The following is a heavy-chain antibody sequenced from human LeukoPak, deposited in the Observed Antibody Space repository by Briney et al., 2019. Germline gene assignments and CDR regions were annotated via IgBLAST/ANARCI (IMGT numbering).Heavy chain of an antibody. D-gene: IGHD4-17*01. CDR3: ARVRAEGDYWHEEIDY. CDR1: GGSISSGGYS. CDR2: IYHSGST. Sequence: PSETLSLTCAVSGGSISSGGYSWSWIRQPPGKGLEWIGYIYHSGSTYYNPSLKSRVTISVDRSKNQFSLKLSSVTAADTAVYYRARVRAEGDYWHEEIDYWGQGTLVTVSS. J-gene: IGHJ4*02. V-gene: IGHV4-30-2*01.